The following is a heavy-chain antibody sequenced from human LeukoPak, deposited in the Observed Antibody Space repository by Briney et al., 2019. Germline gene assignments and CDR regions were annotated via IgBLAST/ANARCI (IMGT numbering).Heavy chain of an antibody. J-gene: IGHJ6*03. CDR2: ISAYNGNT. CDR3: ARASCISTSCYFNYMDV. CDR1: GYTFTTFG. D-gene: IGHD2-2*01. Sequence: ASVKVSCKASGYTFTTFGISWVRQAPGQGLEWMGWISAYNGNTNYAQKLQGRFTMTTDTSTSTAYMELRSLRSDDTAVYYCARASCISTSCYFNYMDVWGKGTTVTVSS. V-gene: IGHV1-18*01.